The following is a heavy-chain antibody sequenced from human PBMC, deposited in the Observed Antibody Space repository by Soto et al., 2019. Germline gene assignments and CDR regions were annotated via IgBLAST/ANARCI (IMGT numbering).Heavy chain of an antibody. CDR1: GGTFSSYA. V-gene: IGHV1-69*13. CDR3: ARDSFYSGYDYGRDENYYYYGMDV. Sequence: ASVKVSCKASGGTFSSYAISWVRQAPGQGLEWMGGIIPIFGTANYAQKFQGRVTITADESTSTAYMELSSLRSEDTAVYYCARDSFYSGYDYGRDENYYYYGMDVWGQETTVTVSS. D-gene: IGHD5-12*01. CDR2: IIPIFGTA. J-gene: IGHJ6*02.